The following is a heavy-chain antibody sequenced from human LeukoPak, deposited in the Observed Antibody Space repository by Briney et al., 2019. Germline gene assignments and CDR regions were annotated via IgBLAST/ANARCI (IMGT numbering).Heavy chain of an antibody. Sequence: SETLSSPALSGYYWSWIRQSPGKGLEWIGEINHSGSTKYNPSLKSRVTISVNMSKSQFSLKLNSVTAADTAVYYCARLRGYSGGFDPWGQGTLVTVSS. CDR2: INHSGST. J-gene: IGHJ5*02. CDR1: SGYY. CDR3: ARLRGYSGGFDP. V-gene: IGHV4-34*01. D-gene: IGHD2-15*01.